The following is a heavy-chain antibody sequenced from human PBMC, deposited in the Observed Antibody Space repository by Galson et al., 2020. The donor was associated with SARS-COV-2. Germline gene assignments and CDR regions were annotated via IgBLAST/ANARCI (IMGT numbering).Heavy chain of an antibody. CDR1: GYTFTSYG. V-gene: IGHV1-18*01. D-gene: IGHD3-9*01. CDR2: IGAYNGNT. CDR3: ARDRVGPYDILTVSFDY. J-gene: IGHJ4*02. Sequence: ASVKVSCKASGYTFTSYGISWVRQAPGQGLEWMGWIGAYNGNTNYAQKLQGRVTMTTDTSTSTAYMELRSLRSDDTAVYYCARDRVGPYDILTVSFDYWGQGTLVTVSS.